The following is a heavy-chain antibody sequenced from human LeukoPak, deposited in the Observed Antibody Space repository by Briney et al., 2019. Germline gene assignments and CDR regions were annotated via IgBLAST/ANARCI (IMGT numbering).Heavy chain of an antibody. V-gene: IGHV3-15*01. Sequence: PGGSLRLSCVASGFTFSDAWMSWVRQAPGKGLEWVGRIKSKIDGGTIDYAAPVKGRFTISRDDSRNTLYLQMSSLKTEDTAVYYCTTRRQDGWWGQGALVTVSS. D-gene: IGHD2-15*01. J-gene: IGHJ4*02. CDR1: GFTFSDAW. CDR2: IKSKIDGGTI. CDR3: TTRRQDGW.